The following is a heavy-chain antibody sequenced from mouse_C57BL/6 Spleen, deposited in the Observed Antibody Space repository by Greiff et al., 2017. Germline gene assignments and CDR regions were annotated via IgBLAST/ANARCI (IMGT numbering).Heavy chain of an antibody. Sequence: VQVVESGPGLVQPSQSLSITCTVSGFSFTSYGVHWVRQSPGKGLEWLGVIWSGGSTDYNAAFISSLSISTDNSKSQVFCKMNSLQADDTAIYYCANSSLYAMDYWGQGTSVTVSS. CDR2: IWSGGST. CDR1: GFSFTSYG. CDR3: ANSSLYAMDY. J-gene: IGHJ4*01. D-gene: IGHD1-1*01. V-gene: IGHV2-2*01.